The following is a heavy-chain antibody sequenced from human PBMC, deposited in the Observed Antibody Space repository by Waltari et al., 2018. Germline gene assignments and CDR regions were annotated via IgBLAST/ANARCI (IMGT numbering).Heavy chain of an antibody. CDR3: ARVAPMVRGVIISRSYYYYGMDV. D-gene: IGHD3-10*01. J-gene: IGHJ6*02. Sequence: QVQLQESGPGLVKPSETLSLTCTVSGGSISSYYWSWIRQPAGKGLEWIGRIYTSGSANYNPALKSQVTRSVDTHKNQFSLKLSSVTAADTAVYYCARVAPMVRGVIISRSYYYYGMDVWGQGTTVTVSS. CDR2: IYTSGSA. V-gene: IGHV4-4*07. CDR1: GGSISSYY.